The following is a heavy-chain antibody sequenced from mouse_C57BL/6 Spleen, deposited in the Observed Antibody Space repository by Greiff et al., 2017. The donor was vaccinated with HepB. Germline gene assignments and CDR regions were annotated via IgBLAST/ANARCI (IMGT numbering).Heavy chain of an antibody. D-gene: IGHD2-13*01. V-gene: IGHV1-80*01. J-gene: IGHJ2*01. CDR1: GYAFSSYW. Sequence: VQLQQSGAELVKPGASVKISCKASGYAFSSYWMNWVKQRPGKGLEWIGQIYPGDGDTNYNGKFKGKATLTADKSSSTSYMQLSSLTSADSAVYFCARRGYYSDRDYWGQGTTLTVSS. CDR3: ARRGYYSDRDY. CDR2: IYPGDGDT.